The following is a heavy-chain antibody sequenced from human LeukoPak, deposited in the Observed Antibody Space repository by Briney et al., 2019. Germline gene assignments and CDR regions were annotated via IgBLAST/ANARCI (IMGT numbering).Heavy chain of an antibody. CDR3: ARRALDYDDVAYFYARCSDV. CDR1: GMSLSDYY. Sequence: SETLSLTCGVSGMSLSDYYWTWIRHSPGKGLERIGEIYHSGTINYNPSLKSRVTMSVDTSKVQFSLDLTSVTAADTGIYFCARRALDYDDVAYFYARCSDVWGQGIKVTVS. V-gene: IGHV4-34*01. D-gene: IGHD4-17*01. J-gene: IGHJ6*02. CDR2: IYHSGTI.